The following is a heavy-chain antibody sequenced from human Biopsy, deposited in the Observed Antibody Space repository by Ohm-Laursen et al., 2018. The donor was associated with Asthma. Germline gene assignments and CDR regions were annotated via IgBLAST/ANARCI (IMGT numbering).Heavy chain of an antibody. J-gene: IGHJ3*02. CDR2: ISKDASTQ. D-gene: IGHD1-1*01. CDR3: VRDGTDDAFDI. V-gene: IGHV3-30*01. Sequence: SLRLSCAASGFSFSNFAIHWDRQAPGKGLEWVGVISKDASTQDYADSVKGRFTMARDNSKNTLDLQMNSLREEDKAVYYCVRDGTDDAFDIWGQGTVVSVSS. CDR1: GFSFSNFA.